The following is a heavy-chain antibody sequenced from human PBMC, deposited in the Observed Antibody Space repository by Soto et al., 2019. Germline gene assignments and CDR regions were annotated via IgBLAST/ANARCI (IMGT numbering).Heavy chain of an antibody. J-gene: IGHJ6*02. CDR2: ISSRSDI. Sequence: SVGSLRLSCVGSGFTFSNFSINWVRQAPGKGLEWVSSISSRSDIYYADPLKGRFTISRDNAKNSVSLQMNSLRAEDTAVYYCAREYTAWPLAYGLDVWGQGTTVTVSS. V-gene: IGHV3-21*01. CDR1: GFTFSNFS. CDR3: AREYTAWPLAYGLDV. D-gene: IGHD2-2*02.